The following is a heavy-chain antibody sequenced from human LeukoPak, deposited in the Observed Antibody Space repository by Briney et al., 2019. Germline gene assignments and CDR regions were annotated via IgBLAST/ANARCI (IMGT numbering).Heavy chain of an antibody. J-gene: IGHJ6*02. CDR1: DGSINSYY. CDR3: ASHSPDFWSGYYTGLRYGMDV. V-gene: IGHV3-21*01. CDR2: ISSSSSYI. Sequence: ETLSLTCSVSDGSINSYYWNWIRRPPGKGLEWVSSISSSSSYIYYADSVKGRFTISRDNAKNSLYLQMNSLRAEDTAVYYCASHSPDFWSGYYTGLRYGMDVWGQGTTVTVSS. D-gene: IGHD3-3*01.